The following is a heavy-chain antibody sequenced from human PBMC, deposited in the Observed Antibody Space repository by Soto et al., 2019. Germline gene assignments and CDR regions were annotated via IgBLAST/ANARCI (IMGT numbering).Heavy chain of an antibody. Sequence: GGSLRLSCSASGFSFSNYALYWVRQAPGKGLHFVSAIGANAGVTYYGDSVKDRFTISRDNSKNSLSLQMNSLRAEDTAVYYCARDFDYWGQGTMVNVSS. V-gene: IGHV3-64*04. CDR2: IGANAGVT. J-gene: IGHJ4*02. CDR1: GFSFSNYA. CDR3: ARDFDY.